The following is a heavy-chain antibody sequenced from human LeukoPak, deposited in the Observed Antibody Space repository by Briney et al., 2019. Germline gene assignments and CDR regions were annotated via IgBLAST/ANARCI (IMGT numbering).Heavy chain of an antibody. D-gene: IGHD3-3*01. V-gene: IGHV3-21*01. J-gene: IGHJ4*02. CDR1: GFTFSSYS. CDR3: ARDMGYYDFWSGYYNGYFDY. CDR2: ISSSSSYI. Sequence: PEGSLRLSCAASGFTFSSYSMNWVRQAPGKGLEWVSSISSSSSYIYYADSVKGRFTISRDNAKNSLYLQMNSLRAEDTAVYYCARDMGYYDFWSGYYNGYFDYWGQGTLVTVSS.